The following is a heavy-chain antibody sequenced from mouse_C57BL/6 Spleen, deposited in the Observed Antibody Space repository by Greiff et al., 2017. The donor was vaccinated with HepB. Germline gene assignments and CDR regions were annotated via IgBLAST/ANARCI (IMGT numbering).Heavy chain of an antibody. D-gene: IGHD2-4*01. Sequence: VQLQQSGAELVRPGASVKLSCTASGFNIKDDYMHWVKQRPEQGLEWIGWIDPENGDTEYASKFQGKATITADTSSNTAYLQLSSLTSEDTAVYDCTTGYDYDGGDFDYWGQGTTLTVSS. J-gene: IGHJ2*01. CDR2: IDPENGDT. CDR1: GFNIKDDY. V-gene: IGHV14-4*01. CDR3: TTGYDYDGGDFDY.